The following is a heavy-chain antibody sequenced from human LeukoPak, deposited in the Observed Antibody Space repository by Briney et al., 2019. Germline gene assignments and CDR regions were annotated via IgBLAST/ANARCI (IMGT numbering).Heavy chain of an antibody. CDR2: IYYSGST. Sequence: SETLSLTCTVSGGSISSYYWSWIRQPPGKGLEWIGYIYYSGSTNYNPSLKSRVTISVDTSKNQFSLNLSSVTAADTAVYFCARYAMRGGSCLGFDYWGQGTLVTVSS. CDR3: ARYAMRGGSCLGFDY. J-gene: IGHJ4*02. V-gene: IGHV4-59*01. CDR1: GGSISSYY. D-gene: IGHD2-15*01.